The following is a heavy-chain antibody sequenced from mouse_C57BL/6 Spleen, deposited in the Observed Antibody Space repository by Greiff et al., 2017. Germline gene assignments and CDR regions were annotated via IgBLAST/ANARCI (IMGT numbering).Heavy chain of an antibody. CDR2: INPNNGGT. Sequence: VQLQQSGPELVKPGASVKISCKASGYTFTDYYMNWVKQSHGKSLEWIGDINPNNGGTSYNQKFKGKATLTVDKSSSTAYMELRSLTSEYSAVSFCARPAGTGYYFDYWGQGTTLTVSS. CDR3: ARPAGTGYYFDY. D-gene: IGHD4-1*01. V-gene: IGHV1-26*01. J-gene: IGHJ2*01. CDR1: GYTFTDYY.